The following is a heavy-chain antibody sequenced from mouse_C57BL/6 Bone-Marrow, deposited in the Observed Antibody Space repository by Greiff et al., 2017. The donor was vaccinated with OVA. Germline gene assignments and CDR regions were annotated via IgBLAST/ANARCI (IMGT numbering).Heavy chain of an antibody. Sequence: QVQLQQPGAELVKPGASVKLSCKTSGYTFTSYWMHWVKQRPGQGLEWIGMIHPNGGSTNYNEKFKSKATLTVDKSSSTAYMQLSSLTSEDSAVYYSARGGFYYSNYVGWYFDVWGTGTTVTVTS. CDR2: IHPNGGST. CDR1: GYTFTSYW. V-gene: IGHV1-64*01. CDR3: ARGGFYYSNYVGWYFDV. J-gene: IGHJ1*03. D-gene: IGHD2-5*01.